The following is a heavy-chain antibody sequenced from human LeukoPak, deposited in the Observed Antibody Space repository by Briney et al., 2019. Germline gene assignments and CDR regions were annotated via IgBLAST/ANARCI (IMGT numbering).Heavy chain of an antibody. CDR2: IWYDGSNK. CDR3: AKGGGTRYCSSTSCYLFYYYYYMDV. D-gene: IGHD2-2*01. J-gene: IGHJ6*03. Sequence: PGGSLRLSCAASGFTFSSYGMHWVRQAPGKGLEWVAVIWYDGSNKYYADSVKGRFTIPRDNSKNTMYLQMNSLRAEDTAVYYCAKGGGTRYCSSTSCYLFYYYYYMDVWGKGTTVTVSS. V-gene: IGHV3-33*06. CDR1: GFTFSSYG.